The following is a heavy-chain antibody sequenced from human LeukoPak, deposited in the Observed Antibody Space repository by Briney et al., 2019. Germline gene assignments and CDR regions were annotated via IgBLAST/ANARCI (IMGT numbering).Heavy chain of an antibody. CDR3: ARDVGLVIVGYFDY. Sequence: GGSLRLSCAASGFTFSSYGMSWIRQAPGKGLEWVSYISSSGSTIYYADSVKGRFTISRDNAKNSLYLQMNSLRAEDTAVYYCARDVGLVIVGYFDYWGQGTLVTVSS. CDR2: ISSSGSTI. V-gene: IGHV3-11*01. J-gene: IGHJ4*02. CDR1: GFTFSSYG. D-gene: IGHD3/OR15-3a*01.